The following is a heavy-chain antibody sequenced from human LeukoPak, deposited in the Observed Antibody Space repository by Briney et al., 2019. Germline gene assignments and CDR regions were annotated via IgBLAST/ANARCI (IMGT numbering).Heavy chain of an antibody. V-gene: IGHV1-69*13. CDR1: GGTFSSYA. D-gene: IGHD3-9*01. Sequence: SVKVSCKASGGTFSSYAISWVRQAPGQGLEWMGGIIPIFGTANYAQKFQGRVTITADESTSTAYMELSSLRSEDTAVYYCARAPPYYDILAGYHDAFDIWGQGTMVTVSS. J-gene: IGHJ3*02. CDR3: ARAPPYYDILAGYHDAFDI. CDR2: IIPIFGTA.